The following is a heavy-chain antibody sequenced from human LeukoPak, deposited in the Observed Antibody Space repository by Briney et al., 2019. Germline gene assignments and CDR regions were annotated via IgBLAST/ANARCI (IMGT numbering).Heavy chain of an antibody. CDR3: ARGLTTVTTWPSSNWFDP. CDR2: INPNSGGT. D-gene: IGHD4-17*01. V-gene: IGHV1-2*02. Sequence: GASVKVSCKASGYTFTGYYMHWVRQAPGQGLEWMGWINPNSGGTNYAQKFQGRVTMTRDTSISTAYMELSRLRSDDTAVYYCARGLTTVTTWPSSNWFDPWGQGTLVTVSS. J-gene: IGHJ5*02. CDR1: GYTFTGYY.